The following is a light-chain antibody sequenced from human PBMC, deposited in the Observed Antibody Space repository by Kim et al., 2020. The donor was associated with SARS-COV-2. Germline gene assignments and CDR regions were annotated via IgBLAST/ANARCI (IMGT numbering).Light chain of an antibody. V-gene: IGKV1-5*01. CDR1: QAITTW. J-gene: IGKJ1*01. Sequence: ASVGDRVTLTCRASQAITTWLAWYQQKPGKAPNLLIYEVSTLEDGVPSRFSGGGSGTEFTLTLASLQPDDFATYYCQQYHSFPWTFGQGTKVDIK. CDR3: QQYHSFPWT. CDR2: EVS.